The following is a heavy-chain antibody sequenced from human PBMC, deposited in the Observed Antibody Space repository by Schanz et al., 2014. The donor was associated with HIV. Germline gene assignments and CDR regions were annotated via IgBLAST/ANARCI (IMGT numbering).Heavy chain of an antibody. CDR2: ISGSGVST. CDR1: GFTFSNYA. CDR3: AKAGLFFGQLWLGFFDY. D-gene: IGHD5-18*01. V-gene: IGHV3-23*01. Sequence: LESGGGLVQPGGSLRLSCAVSGFTFSNYAMSWVRQAPGKGLEWVSSISGSGVSTFYAGSVKGRFTISRENSKNTLYLQGKSLRVEDTAVYYCAKAGLFFGQLWLGFFDYWGQGAQVTVSS. J-gene: IGHJ4*02.